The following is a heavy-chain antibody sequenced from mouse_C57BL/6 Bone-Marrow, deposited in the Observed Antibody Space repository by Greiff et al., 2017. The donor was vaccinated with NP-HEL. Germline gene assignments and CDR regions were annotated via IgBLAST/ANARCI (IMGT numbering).Heavy chain of an antibody. CDR1: GYTFTSYW. D-gene: IGHD1-1*01. CDR2: IYPGNSDP. Sequence: EVQLQQSGTVLARPGASVKLSCKTSGYTFTSYWMHWVNQRPGQGLEWIGAIYPGNSDPSYNQKFKGKAKLTAVTSASTAYMELSSLTNEDSAVYFCLSSTEYFDVWGTRTTVTVSS. V-gene: IGHV1-5*01. J-gene: IGHJ1*03. CDR3: LSSTEYFDV.